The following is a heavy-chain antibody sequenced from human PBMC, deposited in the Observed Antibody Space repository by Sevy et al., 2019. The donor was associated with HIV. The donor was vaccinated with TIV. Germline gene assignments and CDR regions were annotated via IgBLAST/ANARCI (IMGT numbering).Heavy chain of an antibody. D-gene: IGHD3-3*01. CDR2: ISAYNGNT. V-gene: IGHV1-18*04. J-gene: IGHJ6*02. CDR1: GHTFTSYG. Sequence: ASVKVSCKASGHTFTSYGISWVRQAPGQGLEWMGWISAYNGNTNYAQKLQGRVTMTTDTSTSTAYMELRSLRSDDTAVYYCARDDFWSGYYSNYYYYGMDVWGQGTTVTVSS. CDR3: ARDDFWSGYYSNYYYYGMDV.